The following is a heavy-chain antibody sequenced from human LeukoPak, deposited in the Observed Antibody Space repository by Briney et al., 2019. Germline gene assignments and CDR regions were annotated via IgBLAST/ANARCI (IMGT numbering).Heavy chain of an antibody. V-gene: IGHV3-7*01. D-gene: IGHD3-9*01. CDR1: GFTFSTYW. CDR2: IKQDGSEK. CDR3: ARGYDISDY. Sequence: GGSLRLSCVGSGFTFSTYWMTWVRQAPGKGLEWVANIKQDGSEKHYVDSVRGRFTISRDNAKNSLYLQMNSLRADDTAVYYCARGYDISDYWGQGTVVTVSS. J-gene: IGHJ4*02.